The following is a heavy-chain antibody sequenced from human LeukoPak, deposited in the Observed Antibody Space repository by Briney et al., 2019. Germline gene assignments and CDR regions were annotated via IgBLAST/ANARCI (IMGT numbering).Heavy chain of an antibody. Sequence: PSETLSLTCTVSGGSISSSNYFWGWIRQPPGKGLEWIGSISYSGSTYYNPSLKSRVTISVDTSKNQFSLRLNSVTASDTAVFYCAGHGSPQAFLDWFDPWGQGTLVTVSS. CDR2: ISYSGST. D-gene: IGHD2/OR15-2a*01. CDR3: AGHGSPQAFLDWFDP. V-gene: IGHV4-39*01. CDR1: GGSISSSNYF. J-gene: IGHJ5*02.